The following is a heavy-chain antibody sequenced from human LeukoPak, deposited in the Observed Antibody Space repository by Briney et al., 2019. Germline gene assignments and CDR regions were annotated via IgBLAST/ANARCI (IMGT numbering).Heavy chain of an antibody. Sequence: SETLSLTCTVSGGSISSSSYYWGWIRQPPGKGLEWIGSIYYSGSTYYNPSLKSRVTISVDTSKNQFSLKLSSVTAADTAVYYCAGDRLQYYGSGSFYRAAPPPFDYWGQGTLVTVSS. CDR3: AGDRLQYYGSGSFYRAAPPPFDY. J-gene: IGHJ4*02. V-gene: IGHV4-39*07. D-gene: IGHD3-10*01. CDR2: IYYSGST. CDR1: GGSISSSSYY.